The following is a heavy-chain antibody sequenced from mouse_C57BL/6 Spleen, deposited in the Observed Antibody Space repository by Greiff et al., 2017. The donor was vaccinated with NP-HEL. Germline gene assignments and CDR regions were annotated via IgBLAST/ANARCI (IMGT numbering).Heavy chain of an antibody. CDR3: ARDYYYPYFDY. D-gene: IGHD1-1*01. Sequence: VQGVESGAELVKPGASVKISCKASGYAFSSYWMNWVKQRPGKGLEWIGQIYPGDGDTNYNGKFKGKATLTADKSSSTAYMQLSSLTSEDSAVYFCARDYYYPYFDYGGQGTTLTVSS. CDR1: GYAFSSYW. J-gene: IGHJ2*01. CDR2: IYPGDGDT. V-gene: IGHV1-80*01.